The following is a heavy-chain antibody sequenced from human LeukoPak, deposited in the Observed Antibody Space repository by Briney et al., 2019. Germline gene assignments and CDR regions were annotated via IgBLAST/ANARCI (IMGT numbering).Heavy chain of an antibody. CDR2: ISSGDRT. CDR1: GFTFSSYA. J-gene: IGHJ4*02. Sequence: GGSLRLSCAASGFTFSSYAMNWVRQAPGKGLEWVAGISSGDRTFHAESVKGRSTISRDKSEDTLYLQMNSLRAEDTAVYYCAKDATASPYFHWFDNWGQGTQVIVSS. V-gene: IGHV3-23*01. D-gene: IGHD3-9*01. CDR3: AKDATASPYFHWFDN.